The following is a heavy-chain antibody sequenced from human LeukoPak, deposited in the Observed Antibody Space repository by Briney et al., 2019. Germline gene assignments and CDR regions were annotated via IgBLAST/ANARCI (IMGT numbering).Heavy chain of an antibody. Sequence: GGSLRLSCAASGVTFSSYGMHWVRQAPGKGLEWVAFIRYDGSNKYYADSVKGRFTISRDNSTNTLYLQMNSLRAEDTAVYYCSKEGVRYCRGGSCYYFDYWGQGTLVTVSS. J-gene: IGHJ4*02. CDR2: IRYDGSNK. V-gene: IGHV3-30*02. D-gene: IGHD2-15*01. CDR3: SKEGVRYCRGGSCYYFDY. CDR1: GVTFSSYG.